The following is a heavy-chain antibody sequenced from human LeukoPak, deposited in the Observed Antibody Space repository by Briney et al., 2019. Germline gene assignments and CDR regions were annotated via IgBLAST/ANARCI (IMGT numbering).Heavy chain of an antibody. V-gene: IGHV3-64D*06. Sequence: GGSLRLSCSASGFTFNTYAMHWVRQAPGKGQEYVSAISTDGGGTYYADSVKGRFTISRDNSKNTLYLQMSSLRAEDTAVYYCVKYHNSCYSVWGQGTLVTVSS. CDR2: ISTDGGGT. J-gene: IGHJ4*02. D-gene: IGHD2-15*01. CDR3: VKYHNSCYSV. CDR1: GFTFNTYA.